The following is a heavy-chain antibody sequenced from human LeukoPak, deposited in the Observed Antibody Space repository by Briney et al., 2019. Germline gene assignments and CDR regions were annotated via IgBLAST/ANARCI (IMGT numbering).Heavy chain of an antibody. J-gene: IGHJ4*02. CDR2: IIPIFGTA. CDR1: GGTFSSYA. D-gene: IGHD6-13*01. CDR3: VRRGIASPTLEY. V-gene: IGHV1-69*05. Sequence: SVKVSCKASGGTFSSYAISWVRQAPGQGLEWMGRIIPIFGTANYAQKLQGRVTMTTDTSTSTAYMELRSLRSDDTAVYYCVRRGIASPTLEYWGQGTLVTVSS.